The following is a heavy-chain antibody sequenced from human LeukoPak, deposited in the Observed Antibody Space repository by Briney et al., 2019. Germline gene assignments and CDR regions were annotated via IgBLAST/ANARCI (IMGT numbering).Heavy chain of an antibody. CDR1: GFTVSDYY. J-gene: IGHJ4*02. V-gene: IGHV3-7*05. CDR3: ARWGQGFDY. D-gene: IGHD1-26*01. Sequence: GGSLRLSCAASGFTVSDYYMNWIRQAPGKGLEWVGNIKQEGSEKYYVDSVKGRFTISRDNAENSLYLQMNSLRAEDTAVYYCARWGQGFDYWGQGTLVTVSS. CDR2: IKQEGSEK.